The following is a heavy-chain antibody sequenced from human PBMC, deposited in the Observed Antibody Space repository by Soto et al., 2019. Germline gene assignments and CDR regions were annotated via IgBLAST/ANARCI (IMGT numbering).Heavy chain of an antibody. CDR3: ARGICSGGSCYGGVDAFDI. CDR2: ISYDGSNK. Sequence: QVQLVESGGGVVQPGRSLRLSCAASGFTFSSYAMHWVRQAPGKGLEWVAVISYDGSNKYYADSVKGRFTISRDNSKNTMYRQMNSLRAEDTAVYYCARGICSGGSCYGGVDAFDIWGQGTMVTVSS. V-gene: IGHV3-30-3*01. J-gene: IGHJ3*02. D-gene: IGHD2-15*01. CDR1: GFTFSSYA.